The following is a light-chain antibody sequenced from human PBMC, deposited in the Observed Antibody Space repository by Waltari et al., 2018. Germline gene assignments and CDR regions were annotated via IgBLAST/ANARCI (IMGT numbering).Light chain of an antibody. Sequence: DIQMTQSPSTLSASLGDRVSITCRASQNIHSSLAWYQQKPGKAPKLLFYKASTLQTGVPSRFSGSVSGTDFTLTISSLQPDDFATYYCQQYDTVPYTFGLGTKVE. J-gene: IGKJ2*01. CDR2: KAS. CDR3: QQYDTVPYT. CDR1: QNIHSS. V-gene: IGKV1-5*03.